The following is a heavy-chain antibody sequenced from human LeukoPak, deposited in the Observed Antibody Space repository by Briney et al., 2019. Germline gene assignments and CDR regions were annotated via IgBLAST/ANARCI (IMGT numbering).Heavy chain of an antibody. CDR1: GFTFSSYA. J-gene: IGHJ6*04. Sequence: GGSLRLSCAASGFTFSSYAMSWVRQAPGKGLEWVSAISGSGGSTYYVDSVKGRFTISRDNSKNTLYLQMNSLRAEDTVVYYCAKEVGDSSRPYYYYYYGMDVWGKGTTVTVSS. CDR2: ISGSGGST. CDR3: AKEVGDSSRPYYYYYYGMDV. V-gene: IGHV3-23*01. D-gene: IGHD6-13*01.